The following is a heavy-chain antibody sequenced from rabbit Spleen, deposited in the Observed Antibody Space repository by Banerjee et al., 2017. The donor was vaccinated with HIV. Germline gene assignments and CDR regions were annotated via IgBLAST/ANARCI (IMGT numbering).Heavy chain of an antibody. V-gene: IGHV1S43*01. Sequence: QQQLEESGGGLVKPGGTLTLTCKVSGIDFSSWYYMCWVRQAPGKGLELIGCIYVNSGSTWYASWVNGRFTISRSTSLNTVDLKMTSLTAADTATYFCATYVDYDGDFNLWGQGTLVTVS. CDR3: ATYVDYDGDFNL. D-gene: IGHD2-1*01. J-gene: IGHJ4*01. CDR1: GIDFSSWYY. CDR2: IYVNSGST.